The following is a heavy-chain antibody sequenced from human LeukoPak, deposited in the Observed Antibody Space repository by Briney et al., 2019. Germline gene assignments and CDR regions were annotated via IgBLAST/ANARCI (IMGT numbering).Heavy chain of an antibody. V-gene: IGHV3-53*01. Sequence: GGSLRLSCAASGFTVSSNYMSWVRQAPGKGLEWVSVIYSGGSTYYADSVKGRFTISRDNSKNTLYLQMNSLRAEDTAVYYCARTRGQVRFDPWGRGTLVTVSS. CDR2: IYSGGST. J-gene: IGHJ5*02. CDR1: GFTVSSNY. CDR3: ARTRGQVRFDP.